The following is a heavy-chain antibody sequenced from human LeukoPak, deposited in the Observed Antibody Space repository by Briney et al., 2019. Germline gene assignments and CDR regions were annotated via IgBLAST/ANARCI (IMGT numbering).Heavy chain of an antibody. Sequence: GGSLKLSCAASGFTLSGAAMHWVRQASGKGLEWLGRIRSKADSYTTAYAASVKGRFTVSRDDSKNTAYLQMNSLKTEDTAVYYCRAAVAGDYLDLWGRGTLVTVSS. CDR2: IRSKADSYTT. CDR1: GFTLSGAA. J-gene: IGHJ2*01. D-gene: IGHD6-19*01. V-gene: IGHV3-73*01. CDR3: RAAVAGDYLDL.